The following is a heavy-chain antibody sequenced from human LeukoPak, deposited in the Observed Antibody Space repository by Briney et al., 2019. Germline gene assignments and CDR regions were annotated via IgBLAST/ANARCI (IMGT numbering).Heavy chain of an antibody. V-gene: IGHV1-18*01. CDR2: ISAYNGNT. Sequence: ASVKVSCKASGYTFTSYGISWVRQAPGQGLEWMGWISAYNGNTNYAQKLQGRVTMTTDTSTSTAYMELRSLRSDDTAVYYCAEVGGYGSGSHTFDYWGQGTLVTVSS. CDR3: AEVGGYGSGSHTFDY. J-gene: IGHJ4*02. CDR1: GYTFTSYG. D-gene: IGHD3-10*01.